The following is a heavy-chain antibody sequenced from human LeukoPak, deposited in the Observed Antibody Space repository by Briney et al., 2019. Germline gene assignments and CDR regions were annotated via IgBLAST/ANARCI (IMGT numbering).Heavy chain of an antibody. Sequence: SETLSLTCTVCVGSIRSYYWSWIRQPAGRGLEWIGRIYTSGSTHYNPSLKSRVTISVDKSKNQFSLKLSSVTAADTAVYYCARDSESSPYYYYMDVWGKGTTVTVSS. CDR1: VGSIRSYY. CDR3: ARDSESSPYYYYMDV. D-gene: IGHD2-2*01. CDR2: IYTSGST. V-gene: IGHV4-4*07. J-gene: IGHJ6*03.